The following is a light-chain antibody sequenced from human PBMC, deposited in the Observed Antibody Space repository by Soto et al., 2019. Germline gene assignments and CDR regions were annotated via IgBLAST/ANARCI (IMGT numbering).Light chain of an antibody. CDR1: QSVSINY. Sequence: EIVLTQSPGTLSLSPGESATLSCTASQSVSINYVAWYQQKPGQAPRLLIFGTSSRATGIPDRFSGSGSGTDFTLTISRLEPEDFAVYYCQQYGSSGTFGQGTKVDIK. J-gene: IGKJ1*01. CDR2: GTS. V-gene: IGKV3-20*01. CDR3: QQYGSSGT.